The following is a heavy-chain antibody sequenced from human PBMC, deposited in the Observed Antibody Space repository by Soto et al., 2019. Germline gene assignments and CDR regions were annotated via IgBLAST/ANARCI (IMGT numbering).Heavy chain of an antibody. J-gene: IGHJ4*02. CDR2: ISYHGSDK. D-gene: IGHD4-17*01. V-gene: IGHV3-30*18. CDR3: AKDHLTTTVTTVGY. Sequence: QVQLVESGGGVVQPGRALRLSCAASGFTFRNYGMQWVRQAPGKGLEWVAGISYHGSDKYYADSVKGRFTISRDNSKNTLYLQMDSLRAEDTAVYYCAKDHLTTTVTTVGYWGQGTLVTVSS. CDR1: GFTFRNYG.